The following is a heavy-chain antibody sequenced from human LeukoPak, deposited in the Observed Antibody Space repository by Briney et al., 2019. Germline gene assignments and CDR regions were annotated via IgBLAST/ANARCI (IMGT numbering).Heavy chain of an antibody. Sequence: SETLSLTCSVSGGSVSSPIFYWNWIRQHPGKGLEWIGYIYYTGDTFYNPSLKSRVTMSLDTSDNQFSLKMSSVTAADTAVYYCARVPLVWGQGSLVTVSS. CDR1: GGSVSSPIFY. V-gene: IGHV4-31*03. CDR3: ARVPLV. CDR2: IYYTGDT. J-gene: IGHJ4*02.